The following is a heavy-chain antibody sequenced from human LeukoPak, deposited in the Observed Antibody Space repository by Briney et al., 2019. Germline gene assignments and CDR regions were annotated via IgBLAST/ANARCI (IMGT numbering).Heavy chain of an antibody. CDR2: ISGSGGTT. CDR1: GFTFSSYG. V-gene: IGHV3-23*01. CDR3: AKSGYNRFDY. J-gene: IGHJ4*02. Sequence: GGSLRLSCAASGFTFSSYGMSWVRQAPGKGLEWVSAISGSGGTTYYADSVKGRFTISRDNSKNTLYLQMNSLGADDTAVYYCAKSGYNRFDYWGQGTLVTVSS. D-gene: IGHD5-24*01.